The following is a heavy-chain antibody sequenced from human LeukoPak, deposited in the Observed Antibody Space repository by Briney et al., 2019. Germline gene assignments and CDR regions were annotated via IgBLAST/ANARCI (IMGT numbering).Heavy chain of an antibody. V-gene: IGHV1-2*02. Sequence: ASVKVSCKASGYTFTGYYMHWVRQAPGQGLEWMGWINPNSGGTNYAQKFQGRVTMTRDTSISTAYMELSRLRSDDTAVYYCARPIAAAGTGWFDPWGQGTLVTVSS. J-gene: IGHJ5*02. CDR1: GYTFTGYY. CDR3: ARPIAAAGTGWFDP. CDR2: INPNSGGT. D-gene: IGHD6-13*01.